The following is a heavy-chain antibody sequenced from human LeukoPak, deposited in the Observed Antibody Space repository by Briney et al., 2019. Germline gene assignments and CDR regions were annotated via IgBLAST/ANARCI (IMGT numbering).Heavy chain of an antibody. CDR2: INPSGGST. Sequence: ASVRVSCKASGYTFTSYYMHWVRQAPGQGLEWMGIINPSGGSTSYAQKFQGRVTMTRDTSTSTVYMELSSLRSEDTAVHYCASPYNWNYYYYMDVWGKGTTATVSS. J-gene: IGHJ6*03. CDR3: ASPYNWNYYYYMDV. V-gene: IGHV1-46*01. D-gene: IGHD1-1*01. CDR1: GYTFTSYY.